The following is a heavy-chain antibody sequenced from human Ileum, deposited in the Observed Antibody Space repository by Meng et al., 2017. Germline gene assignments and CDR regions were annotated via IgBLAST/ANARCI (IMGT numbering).Heavy chain of an antibody. Sequence: QVLLQESGPGPVKASDTLSLTCSVSGSSMSVVSYWSWVRQSPGKGLEWIGQIDHLGIAYYKPSLKSRVTMSIDQSKSQFSLRLTSVSAADTAVYYCARHGGYYQDFWGQGTLVTVSS. D-gene: IGHD4-23*01. J-gene: IGHJ4*02. V-gene: IGHV4-4*02. CDR1: GSSMSVVSY. CDR3: ARHGGYYQDF. CDR2: IDHLGIA.